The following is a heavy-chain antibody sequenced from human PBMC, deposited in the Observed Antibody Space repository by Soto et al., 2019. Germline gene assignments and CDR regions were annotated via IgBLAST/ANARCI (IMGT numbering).Heavy chain of an antibody. V-gene: IGHV1-2*04. CDR2: INPNSGGT. Sequence: ASVKVSCKASGYTFTSYYMHWVRQAPGQGLEWMGWINPNSGGTNYAQKFQGWVTMTRDTSISTAYMELSRLRSDDTAVYYCARGGYCSITSCHSKAGYYYYYYYMDVWGKGTRVTVSS. CDR3: ARGGYCSITSCHSKAGYYYYYYYMDV. D-gene: IGHD2-2*02. CDR1: GYTFTSYY. J-gene: IGHJ6*03.